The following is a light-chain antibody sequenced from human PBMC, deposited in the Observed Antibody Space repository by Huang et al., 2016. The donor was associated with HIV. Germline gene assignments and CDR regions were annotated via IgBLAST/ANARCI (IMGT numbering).Light chain of an antibody. CDR2: LGS. CDR3: MQALQTPRT. CDR1: QPLLHSNGYNY. V-gene: IGKV2-28*01. Sequence: DIVMTQSPLSLPVTPGEPASISCRSSQPLLHSNGYNYFDWYLQKPGQSPQLLIYLGSNRASGVPDRFSGSGSVTEFTLKISRVEAEDVGIYYCMQALQTPRTFGQGTRLEIK. J-gene: IGKJ5*01.